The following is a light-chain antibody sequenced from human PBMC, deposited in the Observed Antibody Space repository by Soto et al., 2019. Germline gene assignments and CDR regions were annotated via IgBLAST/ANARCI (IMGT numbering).Light chain of an antibody. V-gene: IGKV1-6*01. J-gene: IGKJ1*01. CDR2: AAS. CDR1: QDIRSD. CDR3: LQDYDYPWT. Sequence: AIQMTQSPSSLSASVGDRVTITCRASQDIRSDLGWYQQKPGKAPKLLISAASRLQSGVPSRFSGSGSGTDFTLTISSLQSEDFATYYCLQDYDYPWTFGQGTKVEIK.